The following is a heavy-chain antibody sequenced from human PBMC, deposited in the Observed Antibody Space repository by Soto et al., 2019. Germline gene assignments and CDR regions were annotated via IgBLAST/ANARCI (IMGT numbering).Heavy chain of an antibody. D-gene: IGHD2-2*01. V-gene: IGHV3-21*01. CDR2: ISSSSSYI. CDR3: ARAGIVVVPAALNYYYYYMDV. J-gene: IGHJ6*03. CDR1: GFTFSSYS. Sequence: PGGSLRLSCAASGFTFSSYSMNWVRQAPGKGLEWVSSISSSSSYIYYADSVKGRFTISRDNAKNSLYLQMNSLRAEDTAVYYCARAGIVVVPAALNYYYYYMDVWGKGTTVTVSS.